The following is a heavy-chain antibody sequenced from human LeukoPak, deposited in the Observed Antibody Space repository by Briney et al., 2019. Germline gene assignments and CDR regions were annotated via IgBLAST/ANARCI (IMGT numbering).Heavy chain of an antibody. V-gene: IGHV3-15*01. J-gene: IGHJ4*02. CDR1: GFTFNNAW. D-gene: IGHD3-3*01. CDR2: IKSKTDGGTT. Sequence: WGSLRLSCAASGFTFNNAWMSWVCQAPGKGLEWVGRIKSKTDGGTTDYAAPVKGRFTISRDDSKNTLYLQMNSLKTEDTAVYYCTTVYDFWSGSDYWGQGTLVTVSS. CDR3: TTVYDFWSGSDY.